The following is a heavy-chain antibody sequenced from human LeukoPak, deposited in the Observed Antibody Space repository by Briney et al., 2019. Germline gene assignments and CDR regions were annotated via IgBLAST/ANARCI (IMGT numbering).Heavy chain of an antibody. J-gene: IGHJ4*02. Sequence: PSETLSLTCAVYGGSFSGYYWSCIRQPPGKGLEWIGEINHSGSTNYNPSLKSRVTISVDTSKNQFSLKLSSVTAADTAVYYCARWSGYDRGDYWGQGTLVTVSS. CDR3: ARWSGYDRGDY. CDR2: INHSGST. V-gene: IGHV4-34*01. CDR1: GGSFSGYY. D-gene: IGHD5-12*01.